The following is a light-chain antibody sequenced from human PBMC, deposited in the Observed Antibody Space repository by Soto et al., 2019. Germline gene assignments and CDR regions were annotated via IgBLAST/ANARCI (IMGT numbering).Light chain of an antibody. V-gene: IGKV3-20*01. J-gene: IGKJ3*01. Sequence: EVVVTQSPGTLSLSPGERATLSRRASPGTDANHLAWYQQKPGQAPMLLIYGASSRATGIPDRFSGSGSRTDFPLTISRLEPEDFSLYYCQHYGKFPLTFGPGTRLDIK. CDR2: GAS. CDR3: QHYGKFPLT. CDR1: PGTDANH.